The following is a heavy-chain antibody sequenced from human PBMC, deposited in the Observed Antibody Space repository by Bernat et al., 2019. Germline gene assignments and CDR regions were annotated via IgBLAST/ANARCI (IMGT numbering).Heavy chain of an antibody. CDR2: ISAYNGNT. CDR3: ARDPVTGYSYGYDLLYYYYGMDV. CDR1: GYTFTSYG. D-gene: IGHD5-18*01. J-gene: IGHJ6*02. V-gene: IGHV1-18*04. Sequence: QVQLVQSGAEVKKPGASVKVSCKASGYTFTSYGISWVRQAPGQGLEWMGWISAYNGNTNYAQKLQGRVTMTTDTSTSTAYMELRSLRSDDTAVYYCARDPVTGYSYGYDLLYYYYGMDVWGQGTTVTVSS.